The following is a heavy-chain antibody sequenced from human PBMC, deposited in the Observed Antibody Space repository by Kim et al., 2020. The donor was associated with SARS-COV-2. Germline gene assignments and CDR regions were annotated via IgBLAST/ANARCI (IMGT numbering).Heavy chain of an antibody. J-gene: IGHJ4*02. CDR2: SSP. D-gene: IGHD3-16*01. CDR3: ARGKRSFDY. Sequence: SSPTDADAVKGRFTISRDNSKNTVYLQMNSLRAEDTAVYYCARGKRSFDYWGQGTLVTVSS. V-gene: IGHV3-74*01.